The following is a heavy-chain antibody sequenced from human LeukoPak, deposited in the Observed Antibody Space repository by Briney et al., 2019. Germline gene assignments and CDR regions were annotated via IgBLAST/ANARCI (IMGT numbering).Heavy chain of an antibody. V-gene: IGHV3-21*01. J-gene: IGHJ6*02. CDR2: ISSSSSYI. CDR3: AREGGSGSYYYGMDV. CDR1: GFTFSSYS. D-gene: IGHD3-10*01. Sequence: PGGSLRLSCAASGFTFSSYSMNWVRRAPGKGLEWVSSISSSSSYIYYADSVKGRFTISRDNAKNSLYLQMNSLRAEDTAVYYCAREGGSGSYYYGMDVWGQGTTVTVSS.